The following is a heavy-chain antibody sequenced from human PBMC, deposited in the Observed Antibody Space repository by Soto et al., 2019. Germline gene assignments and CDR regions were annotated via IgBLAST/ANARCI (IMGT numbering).Heavy chain of an antibody. CDR2: ISYDGSNK. J-gene: IGHJ4*02. V-gene: IGHV3-30-3*01. CDR1: GFTFSSYA. CDR3: ARGGIVVVPAAWNYYFDY. D-gene: IGHD2-2*01. Sequence: GGSLRLSCAASGFTFSSYAMHWVCQAPGKGLEWVAVISYDGSNKYYADSVKGQLTISRDNSKNTLYLQMNSLRAEDTSVYYCARGGIVVVPAAWNYYFDYWGQGTLVTVSS.